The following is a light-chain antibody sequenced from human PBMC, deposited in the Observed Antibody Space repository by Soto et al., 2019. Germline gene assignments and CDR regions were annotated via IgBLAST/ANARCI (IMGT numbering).Light chain of an antibody. CDR3: QQFYTWPVT. J-gene: IGKJ4*01. CDR2: YAS. CDR1: QGIRNH. V-gene: IGKV3-15*01. Sequence: IVMTQSPATLSVSPGERVTFSCRASQGIRNHLAWYQHRPGQAPRLLISYASAGATGIPARFSGSGSGTELTLTINSLQSEDSAVYYCQQFYTWPVTFGGGTKLDIK.